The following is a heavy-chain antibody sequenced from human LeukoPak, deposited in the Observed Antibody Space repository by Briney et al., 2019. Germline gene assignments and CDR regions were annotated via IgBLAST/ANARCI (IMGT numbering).Heavy chain of an antibody. CDR3: ARVLYGSGSYDFDY. Sequence: PGGSLRLSCAASGFTFSSYSMNWVRQAPGKGLEWVSSISSSSSYIYYADSVKGRFTISRDNAKNSLYLQMNSLRAEDTAVYYCARVLYGSGSYDFDYWGQGTLVTVSS. CDR1: GFTFSSYS. D-gene: IGHD3-10*01. V-gene: IGHV3-21*01. CDR2: ISSSSSYI. J-gene: IGHJ4*02.